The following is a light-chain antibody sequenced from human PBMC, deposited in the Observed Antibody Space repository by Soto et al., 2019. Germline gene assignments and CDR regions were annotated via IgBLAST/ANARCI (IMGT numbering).Light chain of an antibody. V-gene: IGKV1-27*01. CDR1: QGISSY. J-gene: IGKJ1*01. Sequence: DIQMTQSPSSLSASVGDRVTITCRASQGISSYLAWYQQKPGKVPEVLIYGASTLQSGAPSRFSGSGSGTDFTLTISSLQPEDVATYYCQRYNIAPRTFGQGTKVEIK. CDR2: GAS. CDR3: QRYNIAPRT.